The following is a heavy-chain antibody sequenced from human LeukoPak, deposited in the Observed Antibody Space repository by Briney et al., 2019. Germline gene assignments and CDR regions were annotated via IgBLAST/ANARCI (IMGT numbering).Heavy chain of an antibody. CDR1: GYTFTSYG. J-gene: IGHJ5*02. V-gene: IGHV1-18*01. CDR3: ARMWGFDP. CDR2: ISAYNGNT. Sequence: ASVKVSCKASGYTFTSYGISWVRQAPGQGLEWMGWISAYNGNTNYAQKLQGRVTMTRNTSISTAYMELSSLRSEDTAVYYCARMWGFDPWGQGTLVTVSS. D-gene: IGHD1-26*01.